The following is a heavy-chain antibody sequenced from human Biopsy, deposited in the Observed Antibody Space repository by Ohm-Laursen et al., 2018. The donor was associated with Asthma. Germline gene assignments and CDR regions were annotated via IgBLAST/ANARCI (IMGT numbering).Heavy chain of an antibody. CDR1: GFAVSRDY. CDR2: IYSGGTS. J-gene: IGHJ4*02. Sequence: SLRLSCAASGFAVSRDYMFWVRQAPGKGLEWVPVIYSGGTSHTADSVRGRFTISRDYSKNTLYLQMHSLRAEDTAVYYCARGDSSNWSHYYFDYWGQGTPVTVSS. CDR3: ARGDSSNWSHYYFDY. V-gene: IGHV3-53*01. D-gene: IGHD3-22*01.